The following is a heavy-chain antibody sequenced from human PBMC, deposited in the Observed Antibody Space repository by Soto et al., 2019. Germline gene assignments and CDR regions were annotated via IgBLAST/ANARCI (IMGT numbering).Heavy chain of an antibody. Sequence: SETLSLTCAVYGGSFSGYYWSWIRQPPGKGLEWIGEINHSVSTNYNPSLKSRVTISVDTSKNQFSLKLSSVTAADTAVYYCARGPYGSGSSYNGGFYGMGVWGQVTKVTVSS. CDR2: INHSVST. V-gene: IGHV4-34*01. D-gene: IGHD3-10*01. CDR1: GGSFSGYY. CDR3: ARGPYGSGSSYNGGFYGMGV. J-gene: IGHJ6*02.